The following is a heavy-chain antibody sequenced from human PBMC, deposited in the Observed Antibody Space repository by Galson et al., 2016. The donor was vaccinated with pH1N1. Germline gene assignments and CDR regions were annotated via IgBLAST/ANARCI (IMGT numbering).Heavy chain of an antibody. D-gene: IGHD4-17*01. CDR3: ARQNDYGDYRGDAFDI. CDR1: GYRFPSSW. Sequence: QSGAEVKKPGESLKISCMGSGYRFPSSWIGWVRQMPGKGLEWMGIIYLGGSLIRYRPSFQGQVTISADKSVNIVYLEWVSLKASDTAMYYCARQNDYGDYRGDAFDIWGPGTMVTVSS. V-gene: IGHV5-51*01. J-gene: IGHJ3*02. CDR2: IYLGGSLI.